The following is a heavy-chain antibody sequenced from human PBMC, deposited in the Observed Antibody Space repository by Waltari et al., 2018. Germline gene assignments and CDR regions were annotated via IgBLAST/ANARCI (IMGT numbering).Heavy chain of an antibody. V-gene: IGHV3-30*01. Sequence: QVQLVESGGGVVQPGRSLRLSCAASGFTFSSYAMHWVRQAPGKGLEWVAVISYDGSNKYYADAVKGRFTISRDNSKNTLYLQMNSLRAEDTAVYYCATATGEQQLVLGVRGAFDIWGQGTMVTVSS. CDR3: ATATGEQQLVLGVRGAFDI. CDR2: ISYDGSNK. D-gene: IGHD6-13*01. J-gene: IGHJ3*02. CDR1: GFTFSSYA.